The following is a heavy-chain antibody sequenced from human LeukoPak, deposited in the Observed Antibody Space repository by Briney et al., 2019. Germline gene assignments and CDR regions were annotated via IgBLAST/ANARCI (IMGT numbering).Heavy chain of an antibody. J-gene: IGHJ4*02. CDR2: IIPILGIP. Sequence: ASVKVSCKASGGTFSSYTISWMRPAPGQGLEWMGRIIPILGIPNYAQKFQGRVTITADKSTSTAYMELSSLRSEDTAVYYCARGSGYFQFDYWGQGTLVTVSS. V-gene: IGHV1-69*02. CDR3: ARGSGYFQFDY. CDR1: GGTFSSYT. D-gene: IGHD3-22*01.